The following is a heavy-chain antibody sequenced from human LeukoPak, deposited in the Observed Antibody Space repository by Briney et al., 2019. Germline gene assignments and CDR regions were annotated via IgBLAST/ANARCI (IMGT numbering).Heavy chain of an antibody. D-gene: IGHD6-19*01. CDR1: GGSISSGDYY. J-gene: IGHJ4*02. V-gene: IGHV4-30-4*01. Sequence: MSSETLSLTCTVSGGSISSGDYYWSWIRQPPGKGLEWIGYIYYSGSTYYNPSLKSRVTISVDTSKNQFSLKLSSVTAADTAVYYCARVGDSSGWYGDYYFDYWGQGTLVTVSS. CDR3: ARVGDSSGWYGDYYFDY. CDR2: IYYSGST.